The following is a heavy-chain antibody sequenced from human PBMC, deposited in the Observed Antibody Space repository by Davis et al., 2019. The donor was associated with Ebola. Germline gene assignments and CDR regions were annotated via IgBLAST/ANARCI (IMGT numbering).Heavy chain of an antibody. CDR2: MNPNSGNT. Sequence: AASVKVSCKASGYTFTSYDINWVRQATGQGLEWMGWMNPNSGNTGYAQKFQGRVTMTRNTSISTAYMELSSLRSEDTAVYYCARASEYSGYDWYSYFDYWGQGTLVTVSS. CDR1: GYTFTSYD. V-gene: IGHV1-8*01. J-gene: IGHJ4*02. D-gene: IGHD5-12*01. CDR3: ARASEYSGYDWYSYFDY.